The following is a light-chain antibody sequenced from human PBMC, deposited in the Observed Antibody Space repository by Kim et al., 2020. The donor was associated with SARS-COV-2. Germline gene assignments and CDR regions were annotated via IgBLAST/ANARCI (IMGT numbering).Light chain of an antibody. CDR3: QQYGSSPPGYT. V-gene: IGKV3-20*01. Sequence: PGNRYTLSCRASQTVSRSYLAWYPQTPVQPPCLLIYGASSRATGIPDRFSGSGSGTDFTLSISRLEPEDFAVYYCQQYGSSPPGYTFGQGTKLEI. CDR2: GAS. CDR1: QTVSRSY. J-gene: IGKJ2*01.